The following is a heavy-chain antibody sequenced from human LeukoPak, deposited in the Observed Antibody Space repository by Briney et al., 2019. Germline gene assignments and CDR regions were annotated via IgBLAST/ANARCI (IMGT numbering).Heavy chain of an antibody. CDR3: ARGYDYGDYVGDFDY. V-gene: IGHV1-18*01. CDR1: GYTFTSYP. Sequence: GASVKVSCKASGYTFTSYPISWVRQAPGQGLEWMGWITTYNGNTHYAQKLQGRVTMTTETSTSTAYMVLRGLRSDDTAVYYCARGYDYGDYVGDFDYWGQGTLVTVSS. J-gene: IGHJ4*02. CDR2: ITTYNGNT. D-gene: IGHD4-17*01.